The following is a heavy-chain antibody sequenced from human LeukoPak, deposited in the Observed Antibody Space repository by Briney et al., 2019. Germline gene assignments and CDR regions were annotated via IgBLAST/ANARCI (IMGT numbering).Heavy chain of an antibody. CDR3: ARGRNYYFDY. CDR1: GFTVSSNY. Sequence: GGSLRHSCAASGFTVSSNYMSWVPQAPGKGLEWGSVIYSGGSTYYADSVKGRITISRDNSKNTLYRQMKSLRAEDTAVYYCARGRNYYFDYWGQGTLVTVSS. J-gene: IGHJ4*02. V-gene: IGHV3-66*01. CDR2: IYSGGST.